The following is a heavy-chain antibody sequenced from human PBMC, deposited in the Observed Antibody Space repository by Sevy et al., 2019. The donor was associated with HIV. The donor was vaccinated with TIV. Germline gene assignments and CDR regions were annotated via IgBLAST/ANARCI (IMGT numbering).Heavy chain of an antibody. V-gene: IGHV1-69*06. CDR3: ARDIRHYYDSGGYYSFFDY. CDR1: GGTFSSYA. CDR2: IIPIFGTA. J-gene: IGHJ4*02. Sequence: ASVKVSCKASGGTFSSYAISWVRQAPGQGLEWMGGIIPIFGTANYAQKFQGRVTITADKSTSTAYMELSSLRSEDKAVYYCARDIRHYYDSGGYYSFFDYWGQGTLVTVSS. D-gene: IGHD3-22*01.